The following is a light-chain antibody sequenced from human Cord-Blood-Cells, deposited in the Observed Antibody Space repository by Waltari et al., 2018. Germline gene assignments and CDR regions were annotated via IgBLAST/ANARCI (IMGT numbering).Light chain of an antibody. J-gene: IGKJ1*01. CDR1: QSLVHSDGNTY. Sequence: DVVMTQSPLSLPVTLGQPASISCRSSQSLVHSDGNTYLNWFQQRPGQSPRRLIYKVSNRDSGVPDRFSGSGSGTDFTLKISRVEAEDVGVYYCMQGTHWPPQTFGLGTKVEIK. CDR2: KVS. CDR3: MQGTHWPPQT. V-gene: IGKV2-30*02.